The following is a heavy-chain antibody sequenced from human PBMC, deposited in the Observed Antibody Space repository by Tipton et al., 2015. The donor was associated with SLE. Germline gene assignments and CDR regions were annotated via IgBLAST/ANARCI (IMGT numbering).Heavy chain of an antibody. V-gene: IGHV4-59*01. CDR3: ARRGALAAAGVYYYYGMDV. CDR2: IYYREGT. D-gene: IGHD6-13*01. CDR1: GDSINSYY. Sequence: LRLSCTVSGDSINSYYWSWIRQPPGEGLEWIGYIYYREGTNYSPSLKSRVTISVDTSKNQFSLKLNSVTAADTAVYYCARRGALAAAGVYYYYGMDVWGQGTTVTVSS. J-gene: IGHJ6*02.